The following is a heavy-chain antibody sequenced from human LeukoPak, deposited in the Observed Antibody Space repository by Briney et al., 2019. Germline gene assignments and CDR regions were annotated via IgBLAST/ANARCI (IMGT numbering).Heavy chain of an antibody. Sequence: GGSLRLSCAASGFTFNDYYMSWIRQAPGKGLEWVANMRQDGSDKYYVDSVKGRFTISRDNARDSLYLQMNSLRAEDTAVYYCARDLSRAYSSGWCVDYWGQGTLVTVS. CDR3: ARDLSRAYSSGWCVDY. D-gene: IGHD6-19*01. V-gene: IGHV3-7*01. J-gene: IGHJ4*02. CDR1: GFTFNDYY. CDR2: MRQDGSDK.